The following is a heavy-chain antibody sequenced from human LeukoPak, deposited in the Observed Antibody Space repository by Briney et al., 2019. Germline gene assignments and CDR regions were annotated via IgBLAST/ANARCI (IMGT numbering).Heavy chain of an antibody. J-gene: IGHJ5*02. CDR3: AREKRYSKNWFDP. CDR2: ISYDGSNK. V-gene: IGHV3-30-3*01. Sequence: GGSLRLSRAASGFTFSSYAMHWVRQAPGKGLEWVAVISYDGSNKYYADSVKGRFTISRDNSKNTLYLQMNSLRAEDTAVYYCAREKRYSKNWFDPWGQGTLVTVSS. CDR1: GFTFSSYA. D-gene: IGHD6-13*01.